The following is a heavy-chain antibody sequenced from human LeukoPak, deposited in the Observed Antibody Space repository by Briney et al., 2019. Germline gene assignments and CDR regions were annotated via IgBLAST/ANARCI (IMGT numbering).Heavy chain of an antibody. V-gene: IGHV3-30*02. Sequence: PGGSLRLSCAASGFTFSSYGMHWVRQAPGKGLEWVAFIRYDGSNKYYADPVKGRFTISRDNSKNTLYLQMNSLRAEDTAVYYCAIWYSGYDSFDIWGQGTMVTVSS. CDR1: GFTFSSYG. D-gene: IGHD5-12*01. J-gene: IGHJ3*02. CDR2: IRYDGSNK. CDR3: AIWYSGYDSFDI.